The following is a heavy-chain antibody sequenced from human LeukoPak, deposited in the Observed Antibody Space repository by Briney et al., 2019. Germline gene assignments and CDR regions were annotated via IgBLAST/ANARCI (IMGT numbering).Heavy chain of an antibody. J-gene: IGHJ4*02. CDR3: ARGALLWFGDRMEYYFDY. V-gene: IGHV4-59*01. CDR1: SGSITDYY. D-gene: IGHD3-10*01. Sequence: SETLSLTCTVSSGSITDYYWSWIRQPPGKGLEWIGFIYYSGNTNYNPSLKSRVTISVDTSKNQFSLKLSSMTAADTAVYYCARGALLWFGDRMEYYFDYWGQGTLLTVSS. CDR2: IYYSGNT.